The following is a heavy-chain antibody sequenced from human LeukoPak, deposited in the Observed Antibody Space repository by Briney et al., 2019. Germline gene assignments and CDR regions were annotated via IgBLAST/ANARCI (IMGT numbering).Heavy chain of an antibody. D-gene: IGHD2-2*01. CDR2: ISYDGSNK. CDR1: GFTFSSYA. V-gene: IGHV3-30-3*01. CDR3: AREVVVVPAATGDGY. Sequence: PGRSLRLSCAASGFTFSSYAMHWVRQAPGKGLEWVAVISYDGSNKYYADSVKGRFTISRDNSKNALYLQMNSLRAEDTAVYYCAREVVVVPAATGDGYWGQGTLVTVSS. J-gene: IGHJ4*02.